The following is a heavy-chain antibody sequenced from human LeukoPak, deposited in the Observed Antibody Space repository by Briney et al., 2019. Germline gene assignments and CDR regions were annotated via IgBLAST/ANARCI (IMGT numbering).Heavy chain of an antibody. D-gene: IGHD3-22*01. CDR2: ISGSGGST. CDR1: GFTFSSYA. V-gene: IGHV3-23*01. CDR3: AKEQSYYDSSGYYHSFDY. Sequence: GGSLRLSCAASGFTFSSYAMRWVRQAPGKGLEWVSAISGSGGSTYYADSVKGRFTISRDNSKNTLYLQMNSLRAEDTAVYYCAKEQSYYDSSGYYHSFDYWGQGTLVTVSS. J-gene: IGHJ4*02.